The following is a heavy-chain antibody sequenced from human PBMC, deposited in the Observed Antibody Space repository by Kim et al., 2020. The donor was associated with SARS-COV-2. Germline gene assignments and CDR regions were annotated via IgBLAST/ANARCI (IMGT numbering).Heavy chain of an antibody. D-gene: IGHD1-26*01. Sequence: GGSLRLSCAASGFTFDDYGMSWVRQAPGKGLEWVSGINWNGGSTGYADSVKGRFTISRDNAKNSLYLQMNSLRAEDTALYHCARHSPYSGSWYNWFDPWGQGTLVTVSS. CDR1: GFTFDDYG. CDR2: INWNGGST. V-gene: IGHV3-20*01. J-gene: IGHJ5*02. CDR3: ARHSPYSGSWYNWFDP.